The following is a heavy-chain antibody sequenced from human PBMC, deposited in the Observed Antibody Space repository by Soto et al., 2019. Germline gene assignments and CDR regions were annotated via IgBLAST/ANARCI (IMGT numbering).Heavy chain of an antibody. CDR2: IYYSGST. J-gene: IGHJ4*02. CDR3: ARVNYYDGSIDY. CDR1: GGSISSGGYY. V-gene: IGHV4-31*03. Sequence: QVQLQESGPGLVKPSQTLSLTCTVSGGSISSGGYYWSWIRQHPGKGLEWIGYIYYSGSTYYNPSLKSRLIISVDTSKNQFSLKLSSVTAADTAVYYCARVNYYDGSIDYWGQGTLVTVSS. D-gene: IGHD3-22*01.